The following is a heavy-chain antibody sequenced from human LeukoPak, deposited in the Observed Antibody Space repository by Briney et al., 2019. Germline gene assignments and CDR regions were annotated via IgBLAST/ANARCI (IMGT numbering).Heavy chain of an antibody. CDR3: ARDWDGSGWPIDY. Sequence: GGSLRLSCAASGFTFSSYEMNWVRQAPGEGLEWVSYISGSGSTIYYADSVKGRFTISRDNAKNSLYLQMNILRAEDTAVYYCARDWDGSGWPIDYWGQGTPVTVSS. CDR2: ISGSGSTI. V-gene: IGHV3-48*03. J-gene: IGHJ4*02. CDR1: GFTFSSYE. D-gene: IGHD6-19*01.